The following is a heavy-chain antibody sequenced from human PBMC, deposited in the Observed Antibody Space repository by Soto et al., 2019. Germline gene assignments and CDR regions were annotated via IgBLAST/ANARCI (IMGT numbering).Heavy chain of an antibody. CDR3: ARSAVAGYYYYYGMDV. V-gene: IGHV5-51*01. CDR1: GYNFISYW. J-gene: IGHJ6*02. Sequence: GESLKISCKGSGYNFISYWISWVRQMPGKGLEWMGIIYPGDSDTRYSPSFQGQVTISADKSISTAYLQWSSLKASDTAMYYCARSAVAGYYYYYGMDVWGQGTTVTVSS. CDR2: IYPGDSDT. D-gene: IGHD6-19*01.